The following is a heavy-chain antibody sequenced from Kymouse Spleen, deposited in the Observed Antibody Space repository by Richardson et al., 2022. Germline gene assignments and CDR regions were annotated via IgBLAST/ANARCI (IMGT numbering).Heavy chain of an antibody. CDR3: ARWYYDILTGYDFQH. V-gene: IGHV3-21*03. J-gene: IGHJ1*01. Sequence: EVQLVESGGGLVKPGGSLRLSCAASGFTFSSYSMNWVRQAPGKGLEWVSSISSSSSYIYYADSVKGRFTISRDNAKNSLYLQMNSLRAEDTAVYYCARWYYDILTGYDFQHWGQGTLVTVSS. CDR2: ISSSSSYI. D-gene: IGHD3-9*01. CDR1: GFTFSSYS.